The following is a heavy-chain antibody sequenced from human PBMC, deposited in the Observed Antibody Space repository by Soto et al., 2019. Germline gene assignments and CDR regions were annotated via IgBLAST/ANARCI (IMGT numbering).Heavy chain of an antibody. CDR1: GGSISRYY. V-gene: IGHV4-59*01. CDR3: ARDLWGYCGTDCYPLDV. D-gene: IGHD2-21*02. CDR2: MYNTGST. Sequence: SETLSLTCTVSGGSISRYYWSWIRQPPGKGLEWIGYMYNTGSTVYNPPFKSRVTISVDTSKNQFSLKLNSVTAADTAVYYCARDLWGYCGTDCYPLDVWGQGTTVTVYS. J-gene: IGHJ6*02.